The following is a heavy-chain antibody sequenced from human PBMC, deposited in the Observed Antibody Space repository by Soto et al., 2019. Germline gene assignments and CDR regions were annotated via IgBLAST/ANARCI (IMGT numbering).Heavy chain of an antibody. J-gene: IGHJ5*02. V-gene: IGHV6-1*01. CDR1: GDSVSSNSAA. CDR3: ARGYCSSTSCQGWFDP. Sequence: PSPTLSLPCAISGDSVSSNSAAWNWIRQSPSRGLEWLGRTYYRSKWYNDYAVSVKSRITINPDTSKNQFSLQLNSVTPEDTAVYYCARGYCSSTSCQGWFDPWGQGTLVTVSS. D-gene: IGHD2-2*01. CDR2: TYYRSKWYN.